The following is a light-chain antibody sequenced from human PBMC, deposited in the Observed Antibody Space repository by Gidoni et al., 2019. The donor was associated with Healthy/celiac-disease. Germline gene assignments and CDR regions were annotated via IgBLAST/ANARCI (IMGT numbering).Light chain of an antibody. J-gene: IGKJ2*01. CDR1: QSVSSN. CDR3: QQYNNWPLYT. Sequence: IVMTQSPATLSVSPGERATLSCRASQSVSSNLAWYQQKPGQAPRLLIYGASTRATGSPARFSGSGSGTEFTLTISSLQSEDFAVYYCQQYNNWPLYTFGQGTKLEIK. V-gene: IGKV3-15*01. CDR2: GAS.